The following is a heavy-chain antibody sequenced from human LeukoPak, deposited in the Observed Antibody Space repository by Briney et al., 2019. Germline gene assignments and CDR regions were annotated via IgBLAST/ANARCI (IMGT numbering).Heavy chain of an antibody. CDR1: GFTFSSYE. D-gene: IGHD6-6*01. V-gene: IGHV3-48*03. CDR2: ISSGSSSI. Sequence: GGSLRLSCAASGFTFSSYEMNWVRQAPGKGLEWVSYISSGSSSIFYADSVKGRFTISRDNAKNSLYLQMNSLRVEDTAVYYCARGGIAARYAYWGQGTLVTVSS. J-gene: IGHJ4*02. CDR3: ARGGIAARYAY.